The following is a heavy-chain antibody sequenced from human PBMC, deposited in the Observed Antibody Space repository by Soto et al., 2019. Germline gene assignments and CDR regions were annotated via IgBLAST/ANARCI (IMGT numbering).Heavy chain of an antibody. Sequence: LRLSCAASGFTFSSYSMNWVRQAPGKGLEWVSYISSSGSTIYYADSVKGRFTISRDNAKNSLYLQMNSLRDEDTAVYYCARIPAGGYLNWFDPWGQGTLVTVSS. CDR2: ISSSGSTI. CDR3: ARIPAGGYLNWFDP. CDR1: GFTFSSYS. D-gene: IGHD3-22*01. V-gene: IGHV3-48*02. J-gene: IGHJ5*02.